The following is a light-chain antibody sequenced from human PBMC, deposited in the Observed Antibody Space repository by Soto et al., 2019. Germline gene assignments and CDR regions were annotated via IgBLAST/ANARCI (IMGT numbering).Light chain of an antibody. CDR2: DAS. J-gene: IGKJ1*01. V-gene: IGKV1-5*01. CDR1: QSVTSW. Sequence: DVQMTQSPSTLSASVGDRVTITCRASQSVTSWLAWYQQKPGKAPKVLIYDASSLESGVPSRFSGSGSGTEFSLAIRGLHPDDFATYYCHHYTSYPGTFGQGTKVEIK. CDR3: HHYTSYPGT.